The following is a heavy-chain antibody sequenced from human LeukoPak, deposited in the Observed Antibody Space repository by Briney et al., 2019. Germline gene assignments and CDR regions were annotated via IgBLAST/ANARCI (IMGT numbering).Heavy chain of an antibody. CDR3: AKGSGSYKGIDY. J-gene: IGHJ4*02. Sequence: GGSLRLSCAASGFTFSSYAMSWVRQAPGKGLEWVSVIRGSDTGTYYADSVKGRFTISRDNSKNTLYLQLNSLRAEDTAIYYCAKGSGSYKGIDYWGQGTLVTVSS. CDR1: GFTFSSYA. CDR2: IRGSDTGT. V-gene: IGHV3-23*01. D-gene: IGHD3-10*01.